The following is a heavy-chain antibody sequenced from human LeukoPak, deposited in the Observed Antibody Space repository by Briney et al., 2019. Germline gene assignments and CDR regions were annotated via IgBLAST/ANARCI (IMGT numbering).Heavy chain of an antibody. CDR1: AFTVSSNY. J-gene: IGHJ4*02. D-gene: IGHD6-13*01. CDR3: VKGPLVRLDY. Sequence: GGSLRLSCAASAFTVSSNYMSWVRQAPGKGLEWVSAINGGGGSTYYADSVKGRFTISRDNSKNTLFLQMNSLRVEDTAVYYCVKGPLVRLDYWGQGTLVTVSS. CDR2: INGGGGST. V-gene: IGHV3-23*01.